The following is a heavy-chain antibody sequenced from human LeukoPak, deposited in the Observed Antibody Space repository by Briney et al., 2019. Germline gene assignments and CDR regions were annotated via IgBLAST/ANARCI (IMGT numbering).Heavy chain of an antibody. Sequence: GGSLRLSCAASGFTFSSHWMTWVRQAPGKGLEWVANIKEDGTRKNYMDSVKGRFTISRDNAKNTLYLQMNSLRAEDTAVYYCAKAIVVVANPPDYWGQGTLVTVSS. CDR1: GFTFSSHW. J-gene: IGHJ4*02. V-gene: IGHV3-7*03. CDR3: AKAIVVVANPPDY. CDR2: IKEDGTRK. D-gene: IGHD2-21*01.